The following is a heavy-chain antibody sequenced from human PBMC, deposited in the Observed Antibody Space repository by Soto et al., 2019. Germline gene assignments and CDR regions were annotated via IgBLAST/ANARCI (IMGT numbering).Heavy chain of an antibody. CDR3: ARGGSYYDH. D-gene: IGHD3-16*01. CDR1: GNTHTIYF. J-gene: IGHJ5*02. Sequence: QVQLVQSGAEVKQPGASVRVSCKASGNTHTIYFIHWLRQAPGQGLEWMGWINSVSGGTNYAPRFGGGVSMTRDKSSGTAFMDLRGLRSDETAVYYCARGGSYYDHWGQGTLVTVAS. V-gene: IGHV1-2*02. CDR2: INSVSGGT.